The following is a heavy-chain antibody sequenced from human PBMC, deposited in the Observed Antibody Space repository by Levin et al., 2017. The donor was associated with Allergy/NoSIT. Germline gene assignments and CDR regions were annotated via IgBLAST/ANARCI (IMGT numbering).Heavy chain of an antibody. CDR2: IIPIFGTA. J-gene: IGHJ6*03. Sequence: KISCKASGGTFSSYAISWVRQAPGQGLEWMGGIIPIFGTANYAQKFQGRVTITADKSTSTAYMELSSLRSEDTAVYYCARSLYYDFYYYMDVWGKGTTVTVSS. CDR1: GGTFSSYA. V-gene: IGHV1-69*06. CDR3: ARSLYYDFYYYMDV.